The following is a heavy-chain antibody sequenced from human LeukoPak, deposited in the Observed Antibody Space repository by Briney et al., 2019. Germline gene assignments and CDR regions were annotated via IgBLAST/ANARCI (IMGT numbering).Heavy chain of an antibody. J-gene: IGHJ5*02. V-gene: IGHV4-59*01. CDR1: GGSISSYY. D-gene: IGHD3-10*01. CDR3: ARRGVWFGEFGEFDP. CDR2: IYYSGST. Sequence: PSETLSLTCTVSGGSISSYYWSWIRQPPGKGLEWIGYIYYSGSTSYNPSLKSRVTISVDTSKNQFSLKLSSVTAADTAVYYCARRGVWFGEFGEFDPWGQGTLVTVSS.